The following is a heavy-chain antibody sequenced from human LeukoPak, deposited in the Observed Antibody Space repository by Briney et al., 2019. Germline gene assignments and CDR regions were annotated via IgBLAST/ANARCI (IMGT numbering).Heavy chain of an antibody. CDR1: GGSVSSGSYY. CDR2: IYYSGST. V-gene: IGHV4-61*01. Sequence: PSETLSLTCTVSGGSVSSGSYYWSWIRQPPGKGLEWIGYIYYSGSTNYNPSLKSRVTISVDTSKNQFSLKLSPVTAADTAVYYCARDYGDYVFDYWGQGTLVTVSS. CDR3: ARDYGDYVFDY. D-gene: IGHD4-17*01. J-gene: IGHJ4*02.